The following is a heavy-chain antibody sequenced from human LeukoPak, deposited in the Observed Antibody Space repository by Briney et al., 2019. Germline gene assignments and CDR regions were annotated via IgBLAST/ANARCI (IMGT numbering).Heavy chain of an antibody. J-gene: IGHJ4*02. V-gene: IGHV3-23*01. CDR2: ISGSGGST. D-gene: IGHD3-22*01. CDR1: GFTFSSYG. Sequence: GESLKISCKASGFTFSSYGMSWVRQAPGKGLEWVSAISGSGGSTYYADSVKGRFTISRDNSKNTLYLQMNSLRAEDTAVYYCAKDYLPAYYYDSSGYFPPGFDYWGQGTLVTVSS. CDR3: AKDYLPAYYYDSSGYFPPGFDY.